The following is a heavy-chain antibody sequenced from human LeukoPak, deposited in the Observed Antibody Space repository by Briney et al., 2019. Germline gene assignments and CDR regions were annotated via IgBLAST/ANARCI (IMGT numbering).Heavy chain of an antibody. J-gene: IGHJ4*01. CDR2: IGTSGTT. V-gene: IGHV3-23*01. D-gene: IGHD6-13*01. CDR3: AKGGVAAGSD. Sequence: GGSLRLSCAASGFTLSSFSMSWIRQAPGKGLEWVSTIGTSGTTWYSAYVKDRFTISRDNYANTLYLQMNSLRAEDTAEYYCAKGGVAAGSDWGHGTLVTVSS. CDR1: GFTLSSFS.